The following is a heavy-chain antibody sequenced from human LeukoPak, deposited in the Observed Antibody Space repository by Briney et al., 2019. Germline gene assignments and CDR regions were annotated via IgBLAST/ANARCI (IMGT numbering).Heavy chain of an antibody. CDR1: GGSFSGYY. V-gene: IGHV4-34*01. CDR2: INHSGST. Sequence: PSETLSLTCAVYGGSFSGYYWSWIRQPPGKGLEWIGEINHSGSTNYNPSLKSRVTISVDTSKNQFSLKLSSVTAADTAVYYCAGRRKEYYYGSGSYYKGLWWFDPWGQGTLVTVSS. D-gene: IGHD3-10*01. CDR3: AGRRKEYYYGSGSYYKGLWWFDP. J-gene: IGHJ5*02.